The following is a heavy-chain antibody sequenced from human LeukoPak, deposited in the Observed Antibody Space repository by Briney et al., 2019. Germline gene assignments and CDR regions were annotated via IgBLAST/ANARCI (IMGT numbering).Heavy chain of an antibody. CDR1: GFSFSSYA. CDR2: ISGSGDNT. V-gene: IGHV3-23*01. J-gene: IGHJ4*02. Sequence: GGSLRLSCAASGFSFSSYAMSWVRQAPGKGLEWVSSISGSGDNTYYAESVKGRFTISRDNSKNTLFLQMNSLRAEDTAVFYCAKLSGYTTRWFFDFWGQGTLVTVSS. CDR3: AKLSGYTTRWFFDF. D-gene: IGHD2-2*02.